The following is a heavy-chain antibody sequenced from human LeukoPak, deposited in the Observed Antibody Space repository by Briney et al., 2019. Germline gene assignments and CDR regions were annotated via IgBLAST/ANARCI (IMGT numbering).Heavy chain of an antibody. CDR1: GGSISSYY. CDR2: IYYSGST. CDR3: ARFSLQVPRDKRTGDNDAFDI. V-gene: IGHV4-59*01. Sequence: SETLSLTCTVSGGSISSYYWGWIRQPPGKGLEWIGYIYYSGSTNYNPSLKSRVTISVDTSKNQFSLKLSSVTAADTAVYYCARFSLQVPRDKRTGDNDAFDIWGQGTMVTVSS. J-gene: IGHJ3*02. D-gene: IGHD7-27*01.